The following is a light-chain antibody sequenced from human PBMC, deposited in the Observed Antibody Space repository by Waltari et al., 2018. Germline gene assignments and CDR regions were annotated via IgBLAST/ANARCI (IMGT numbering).Light chain of an antibody. V-gene: IGKV1-5*03. CDR2: RAS. CDR1: QNIDMW. CDR3: QQYKTYST. Sequence: DITMTKPPSSVSASMGDRVKITCRASQNIDMWLAWYQQKGGKAPKLLVQRASSLETGVPPRFRGSGSGTEFTLTISYLKPDDFATYYCQQYKTYSTFGQGTRLEI. J-gene: IGKJ2*01.